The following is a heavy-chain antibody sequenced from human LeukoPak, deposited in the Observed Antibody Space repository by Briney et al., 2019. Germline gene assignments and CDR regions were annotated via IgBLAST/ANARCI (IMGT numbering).Heavy chain of an antibody. CDR1: GFTFSSYW. Sequence: GGSLRLSCAASGFTFSSYWMHWVRQAPGKGLEWVSRINTDGSSTDYAGSVKGRFTISRDNAKNTLYLQMNSLRAEDTAVYYCAKVPPRVFAGSGYYWHYYYYYMDVWGKGTTVTVSS. J-gene: IGHJ6*03. CDR2: INTDGSST. CDR3: AKVPPRVFAGSGYYWHYYYYYMDV. V-gene: IGHV3-74*01. D-gene: IGHD3-3*01.